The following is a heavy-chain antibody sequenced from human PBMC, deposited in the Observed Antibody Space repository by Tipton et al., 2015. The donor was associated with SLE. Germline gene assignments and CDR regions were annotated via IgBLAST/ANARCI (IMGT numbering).Heavy chain of an antibody. CDR3: ASTYYYDTSAYYY. Sequence: VQLVQSGAEVRKPGESLKISCKVSGYTFTGYWIGWVRQMPGKGLEWMGIIYPGDSDTRYTPSFQGQVTIAADKSISTAYLQWSSLKASDTAMYYCASTYYYDTSAYYYWGQGTLVTVSS. D-gene: IGHD3-22*01. J-gene: IGHJ4*02. CDR2: IYPGDSDT. CDR1: GYTFTGYW. V-gene: IGHV5-51*01.